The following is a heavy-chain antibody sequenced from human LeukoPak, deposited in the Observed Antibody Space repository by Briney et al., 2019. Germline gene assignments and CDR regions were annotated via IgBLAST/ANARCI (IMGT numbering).Heavy chain of an antibody. J-gene: IGHJ4*02. V-gene: IGHV3-9*01. CDR1: GFTFDDYA. Sequence: GGSLRLSCAASGFTFDDYAMHWVRQAPGKGLEWVSGISRNSGSIGYADSVKGRFTISRDNAKNSLYLQMNSLRVEDTALYYCAKDTYSSSLTGFDYWGQGTLVTVSS. CDR2: ISRNSGSI. D-gene: IGHD6-6*01. CDR3: AKDTYSSSLTGFDY.